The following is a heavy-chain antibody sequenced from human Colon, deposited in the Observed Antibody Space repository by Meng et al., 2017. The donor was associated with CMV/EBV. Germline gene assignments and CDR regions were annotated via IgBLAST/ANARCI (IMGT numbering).Heavy chain of an antibody. D-gene: IGHD3-10*01. CDR1: CGAISSGAFG. J-gene: IGHJ4*02. CDR3: ARDRKGSLGYTDY. CDR2: IYYSGST. Sequence: SCGAISSGAFGWSWMRQPPGKALEGLGFIYYSGSTYYNPSLRSRVTMSVETSKKPYSLNLTYVTAADTAVYYWARDRKGSLGYTDYWGQGTLVTVSS. V-gene: IGHV4-30-4*08.